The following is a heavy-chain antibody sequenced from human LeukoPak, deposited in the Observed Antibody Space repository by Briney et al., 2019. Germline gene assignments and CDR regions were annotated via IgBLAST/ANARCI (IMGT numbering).Heavy chain of an antibody. CDR3: ARAQYIIAAAGTGIDY. Sequence: PSETMSLTCTVSGGSISSGDYYWSWIRQPPGKGLEWIGYIYYSGSTYYSPSLKSRVTISVDTSKNQFSLKLSSVTAADTAVYYCARAQYIIAAAGTGIDYWGQGTLVTVSS. CDR2: IYYSGST. CDR1: GGSISSGDYY. D-gene: IGHD6-13*01. J-gene: IGHJ4*02. V-gene: IGHV4-30-4*08.